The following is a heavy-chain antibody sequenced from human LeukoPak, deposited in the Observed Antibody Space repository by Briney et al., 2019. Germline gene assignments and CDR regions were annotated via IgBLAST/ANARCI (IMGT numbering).Heavy chain of an antibody. D-gene: IGHD1-26*01. CDR2: VNGEGEST. Sequence: GGSLRLSCAASGFTFSRYWMHWVRQAPGEGLVWVSNVNGEGESTNYADSVKGRFTISRDNAKNTLYLQMNSLRAEDTAVYYCARESTKYFDYWGQGTLVTVSS. CDR3: ARESTKYFDY. CDR1: GFTFSRYW. V-gene: IGHV3-74*01. J-gene: IGHJ4*02.